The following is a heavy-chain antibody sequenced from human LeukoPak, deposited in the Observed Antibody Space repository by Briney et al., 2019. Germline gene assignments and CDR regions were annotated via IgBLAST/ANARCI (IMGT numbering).Heavy chain of an antibody. Sequence: GGSLRLSCAASGFTLSKYAMHWVRQAPGKGLEWVTIISYDGINKDYAGSVKGRFTISRDNSKNTLYLQMNSLRAEDTAVYYCARDPRYSSGWYEFASPYYYYYYYMDVWGKGTTVTVSS. V-gene: IGHV3-30*04. CDR1: GFTLSKYA. CDR3: ARDPRYSSGWYEFASPYYYYYYYMDV. CDR2: ISYDGINK. J-gene: IGHJ6*03. D-gene: IGHD6-19*01.